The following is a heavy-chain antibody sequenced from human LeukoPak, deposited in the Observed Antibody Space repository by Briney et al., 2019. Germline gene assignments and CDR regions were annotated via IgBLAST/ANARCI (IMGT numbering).Heavy chain of an antibody. D-gene: IGHD2-15*01. J-gene: IGHJ4*02. V-gene: IGHV3-9*03. Sequence: GGSLRLSCAASGFTFDDYAMHWVRQAPGKGLEWVSGISWNSGSIGYADSVKARFTISRDNAKNSLYLQMNSLRAEDMALYYCAKEGYCSGGSCYGELDYWGQGTLVTVSS. CDR3: AKEGYCSGGSCYGELDY. CDR2: ISWNSGSI. CDR1: GFTFDDYA.